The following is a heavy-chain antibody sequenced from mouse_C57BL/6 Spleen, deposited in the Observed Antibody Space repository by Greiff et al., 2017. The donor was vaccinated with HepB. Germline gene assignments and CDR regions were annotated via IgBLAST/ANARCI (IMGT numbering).Heavy chain of an antibody. D-gene: IGHD4-1*01. J-gene: IGHJ2*01. CDR3: ARCRENWAYYFDY. Sequence: QVQLQQPGAELVKPGASVKLSCKASGYTFTSYWMHWVKQRPGQGLEWIGMIHPNSGSTNYNEKFKSKATLTVDKSSSTAYMQLSSLTSEDSAVYYCARCRENWAYYFDYWGQGTTLTVSS. CDR2: IHPNSGST. CDR1: GYTFTSYW. V-gene: IGHV1-64*01.